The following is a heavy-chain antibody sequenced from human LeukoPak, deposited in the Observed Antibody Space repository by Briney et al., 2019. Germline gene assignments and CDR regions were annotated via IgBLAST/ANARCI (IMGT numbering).Heavy chain of an antibody. CDR1: GGSISSGGYY. D-gene: IGHD3-22*01. Sequence: SETLSLTCTVSGGSISSGGYYWSWLRQHPGTGLEWIGYIYYSGSTYYNPSLKSRVTISVDTSKNQFSLKLSSVTAADTAVYYCARALIYDSSGYTATYYFDYWGQGTLVTVSS. CDR3: ARALIYDSSGYTATYYFDY. CDR2: IYYSGST. V-gene: IGHV4-31*03. J-gene: IGHJ4*02.